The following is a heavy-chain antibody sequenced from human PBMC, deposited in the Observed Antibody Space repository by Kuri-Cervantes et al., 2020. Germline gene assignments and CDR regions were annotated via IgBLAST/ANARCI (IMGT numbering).Heavy chain of an antibody. CDR2: IKQDGSEK. J-gene: IGHJ6*02. V-gene: IGHV3-7*01. CDR3: ARNITMDV. CDR1: GFTFSSYW. D-gene: IGHD1-14*01. Sequence: GESLKISCAASGFTFSSYWMSWVRQAPGKGLEWVANIKQDGSEKYYVDSVKGRFTISRDNAKNSLYLQMNSLRAEGTAVYYCARNITMDVWGQGTTVTVSS.